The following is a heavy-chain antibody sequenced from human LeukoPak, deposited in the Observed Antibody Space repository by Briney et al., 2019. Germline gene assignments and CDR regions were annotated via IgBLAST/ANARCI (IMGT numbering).Heavy chain of an antibody. J-gene: IGHJ5*02. Sequence: PGGSLRLSCAASGFTFSSYAMSWVRQAPGKGLEWVSAISGSGGSTYYADSVKGRFTISRDNSKNTLYLQMNSLRAEDTAVYYCAKDLVVPAAIPYNWFDPWGQGTLVTVSS. D-gene: IGHD2-2*02. CDR2: ISGSGGST. V-gene: IGHV3-23*01. CDR1: GFTFSSYA. CDR3: AKDLVVPAAIPYNWFDP.